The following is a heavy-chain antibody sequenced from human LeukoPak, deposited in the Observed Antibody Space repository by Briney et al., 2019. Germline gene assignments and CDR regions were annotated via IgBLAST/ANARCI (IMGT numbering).Heavy chain of an antibody. CDR1: GYTFTDYE. J-gene: IGHJ4*02. D-gene: IGHD5-18*01. Sequence: VASVKVSCKASGYTFTDYEINWVRQASGQGLEWMGWTNPSSRNRAYAPKFEGRVTMTTDTSTSTAYTELRSLTSEDTAVYYCARNPSRSDTYFDLWGQGTLVTVSS. CDR3: ARNPSRSDTYFDL. CDR2: TNPSSRNR. V-gene: IGHV1-8*01.